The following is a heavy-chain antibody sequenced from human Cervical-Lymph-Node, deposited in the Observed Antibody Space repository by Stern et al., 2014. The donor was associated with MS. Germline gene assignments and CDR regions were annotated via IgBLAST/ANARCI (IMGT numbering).Heavy chain of an antibody. V-gene: IGHV1-18*01. J-gene: IGHJ4*02. CDR3: ARDRWDRVFDY. CDR2: ISGYNGKI. CDR1: DYTFTSYG. Sequence: QVQLVESGAEVKKPGASVKVSCKASDYTFTSYGISWVRQAPGQGLEWMGWISGYNGKIDYAQKFQGRGTMTIDISTTTAYMELRSLKSDDTAVYYCARDRWDRVFDYGGQGTLVTVSS. D-gene: IGHD1-26*01.